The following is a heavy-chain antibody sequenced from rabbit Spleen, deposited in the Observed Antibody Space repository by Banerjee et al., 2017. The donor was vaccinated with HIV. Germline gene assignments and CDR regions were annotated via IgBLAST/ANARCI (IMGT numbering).Heavy chain of an antibody. V-gene: IGHV1S40*01. J-gene: IGHJ4*01. D-gene: IGHD4-2*01. Sequence: QSLEESGGDLVKPGASLTLTCTASGFTISSSHWICWVRQAPGKGLEWIACIDAGSSGTTYYASWAKGRFTISKTSSTTVTLQMTSLTAADTATYFCAMDYAGTGYWAVAFGLWGPGTLVTVS. CDR1: GFTISSSHW. CDR2: IDAGSSGTT. CDR3: AMDYAGTGYWAVAFGL.